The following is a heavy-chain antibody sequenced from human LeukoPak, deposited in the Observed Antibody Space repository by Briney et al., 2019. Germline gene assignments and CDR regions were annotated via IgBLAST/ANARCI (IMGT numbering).Heavy chain of an antibody. Sequence: SVKVSCKAYGGTFSSYAISWLRQAPGQGLEWMGRIIPILGIANYAQKFQGRVTITADKSTSTAYMELSSLRSEDTAVYYCARDQKLWLQGPYYFDYWGQGTLVTVSS. J-gene: IGHJ4*02. CDR3: ARDQKLWLQGPYYFDY. V-gene: IGHV1-69*04. D-gene: IGHD5-18*01. CDR2: IIPILGIA. CDR1: GGTFSSYA.